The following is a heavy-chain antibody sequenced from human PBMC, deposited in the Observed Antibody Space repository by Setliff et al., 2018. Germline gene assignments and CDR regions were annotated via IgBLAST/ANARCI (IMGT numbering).Heavy chain of an antibody. CDR2: IHAGNGDT. J-gene: IGHJ1*01. V-gene: IGHV1-3*01. Sequence: EASVKVSCKASGFTSTNYAIHWVRQAPGQRPECMGWIHAGNGDTKYSQKFQGRVTITRDTSASTVYMELSSLRSEDTAVYYCASAHYYSGYIEYFLYWGQGTLVTVSS. CDR1: GFTSTNYA. D-gene: IGHD5-12*01. CDR3: ASAHYYSGYIEYFLY.